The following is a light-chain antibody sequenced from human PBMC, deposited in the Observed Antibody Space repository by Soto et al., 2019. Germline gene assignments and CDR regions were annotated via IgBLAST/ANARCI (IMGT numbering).Light chain of an antibody. CDR1: QSISNF. CDR2: DAS. CDR3: HQRSNWPPFP. Sequence: EIVFTQSAGPLSLSRWEKATITCMASQSISNFLAWYQQKPGQAPRLLIYDASKRATDIPDRFIGSGSGTDFTLTISSLEPEDFAVYYCHQRSNWPPFPFGGGTKV. J-gene: IGKJ4*01. V-gene: IGKV3-11*01.